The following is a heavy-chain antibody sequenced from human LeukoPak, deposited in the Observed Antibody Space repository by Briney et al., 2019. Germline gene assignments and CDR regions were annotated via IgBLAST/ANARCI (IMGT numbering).Heavy chain of an antibody. J-gene: IGHJ6*04. Sequence: GGSLRLSCAASGFTFSTYWMSWVRQPPGKGLEWVAIIKHDGSEKYYVDSVKGRFTISRDNAKNSLYVQMNSLRAEDSAVYYCARDATVVRGVNHYYGMDVWGKGTTVTVSS. CDR1: GFTFSTYW. D-gene: IGHD3-10*01. CDR3: ARDATVVRGVNHYYGMDV. V-gene: IGHV3-7*03. CDR2: IKHDGSEK.